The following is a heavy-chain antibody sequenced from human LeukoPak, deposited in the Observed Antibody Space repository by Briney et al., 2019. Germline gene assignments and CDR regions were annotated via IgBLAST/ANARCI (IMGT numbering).Heavy chain of an antibody. V-gene: IGHV1-2*06. J-gene: IGHJ5*02. CDR1: GYTFTVNY. CDR3: ARVGAAAGFDP. D-gene: IGHD6-13*01. Sequence: GASVKVSCKASGYTFTVNYIHWVRQAPGQGLEWMGRINPNTGVKNYAEKFQGRVTMTRDTSINTAYMELSRLTSDDTAVYHCARVGAAAGFDPWGQGTLVTVSS. CDR2: INPNTGVK.